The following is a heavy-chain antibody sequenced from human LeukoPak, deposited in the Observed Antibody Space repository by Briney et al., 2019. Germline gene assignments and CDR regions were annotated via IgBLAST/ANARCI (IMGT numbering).Heavy chain of an antibody. CDR3: ARSNYAYYYYGMDV. Sequence: GGSLRLSCAASGFTFSSYAMHWVRQAPGKGLEWVAVISYDGSNKYYADSVKGRFTISRDNSKNTLYLQMNSLRAEDTAVYYCARSNYAYYYYGMDVWGQGTTVTVSS. D-gene: IGHD1-7*01. CDR1: GFTFSSYA. V-gene: IGHV3-30-3*01. CDR2: ISYDGSNK. J-gene: IGHJ6*02.